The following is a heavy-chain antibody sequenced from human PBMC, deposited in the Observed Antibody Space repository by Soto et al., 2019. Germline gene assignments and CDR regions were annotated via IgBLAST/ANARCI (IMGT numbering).Heavy chain of an antibody. V-gene: IGHV4-59*01. CDR3: AGYCSGGSCPDY. Sequence: SETLSLTCTVSGGSISSYYWTWIRQPPGKGLEWIGYIHYSGSTKYNPSLKSRVTISVDTSKNQFSLRLTSVTAADTAVYYCAGYCSGGSCPDYWGQGTLVTVS. J-gene: IGHJ4*02. CDR2: IHYSGST. CDR1: GGSISSYY. D-gene: IGHD2-15*01.